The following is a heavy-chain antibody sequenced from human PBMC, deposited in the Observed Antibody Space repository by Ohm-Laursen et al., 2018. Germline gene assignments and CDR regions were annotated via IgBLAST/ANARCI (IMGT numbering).Heavy chain of an antibody. V-gene: IGHV3-23*01. CDR1: GFTFTNYA. J-gene: IGHJ4*02. D-gene: IGHD6-19*01. CDR2: ISGSGDTT. CDR3: SKPSPSSGWYMDY. Sequence: SLRLSCSASGFTFTNYAMAWVRQAPGKGLEWVSSISGSGDTTHYADSVEGRFTISRDNSKNTLYLQMNSLRADDTAVYYCSKPSPSSGWYMDYWGQGTLVTVSS.